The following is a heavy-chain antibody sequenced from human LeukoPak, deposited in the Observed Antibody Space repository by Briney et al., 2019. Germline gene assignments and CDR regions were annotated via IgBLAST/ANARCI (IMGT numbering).Heavy chain of an antibody. CDR2: IDHTGST. V-gene: IGHV4-34*01. CDR3: ARVYVTVVRGSWLDP. Sequence: PSETLSLTCAVYGGSFSGYSWTWIRQPPGKGLEWIGEIDHTGSTNYNASLTSRVTISADTSQNQFSLRLSSVTAADTAVYYCARVYVTVVRGSWLDPWSQGTLVTVSS. CDR1: GGSFSGYS. D-gene: IGHD3-10*01. J-gene: IGHJ5*02.